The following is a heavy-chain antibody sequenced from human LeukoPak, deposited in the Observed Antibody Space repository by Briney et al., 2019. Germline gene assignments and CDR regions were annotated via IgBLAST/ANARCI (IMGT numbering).Heavy chain of an antibody. V-gene: IGHV3-33*01. CDR1: GFTFSSYG. CDR3: AREGYYESYYSDY. CDR2: IWYDGSNK. J-gene: IGHJ4*02. D-gene: IGHD3-22*01. Sequence: PGGSLRLSCAASGFTFSSYGMHWVRQAPGKGLEWVAVIWYDGSNKYYADSVKGRFTISRDNSKNTLYLQMNSLRAEDTAVYYCAREGYYESYYSDYWGQGTLVTVSS.